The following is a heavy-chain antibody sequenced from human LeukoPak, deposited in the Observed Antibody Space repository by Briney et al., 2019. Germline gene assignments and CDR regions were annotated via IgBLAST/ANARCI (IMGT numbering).Heavy chain of an antibody. CDR1: GGSISSDY. Sequence: SETLSLTCTVSGGSISSDYWSWIRQPPGKGLEWIGYIYDSGSTNYIPSLKSRVTMSLDTSKNQFSLKLSSVTAADTVVYYCARSIVRGGPDSSLRWFDPWGQGTLVTVSS. J-gene: IGHJ5*02. CDR2: IYDSGST. V-gene: IGHV4-59*08. CDR3: ARSIVRGGPDSSLRWFDP. D-gene: IGHD3-22*01.